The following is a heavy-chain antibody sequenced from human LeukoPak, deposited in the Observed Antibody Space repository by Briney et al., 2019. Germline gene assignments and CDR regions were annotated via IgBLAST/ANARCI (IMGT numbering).Heavy chain of an antibody. V-gene: IGHV3-48*02. Sequence: GGSLRLSCAASGFTFSTYSMNWVRQAPGKGLEGVSYISSSSSAIYYARSVKGRFTISRDNAKNSLYLQMNRLRDEDTAVYYCARVAYYYGSGSYYPSDYWGQGTLVTVSS. CDR1: GFTFSTYS. D-gene: IGHD3-10*01. J-gene: IGHJ4*02. CDR2: ISSSSSAI. CDR3: ARVAYYYGSGSYYPSDY.